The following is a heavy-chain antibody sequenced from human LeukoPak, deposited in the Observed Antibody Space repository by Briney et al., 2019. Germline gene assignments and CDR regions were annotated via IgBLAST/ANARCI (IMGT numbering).Heavy chain of an antibody. CDR2: ISSSGSRI. Sequence: GGSLRLSCAASGFTFSSYEMNWVRQAPGKGLEWVSYISSSGSRIYYADSVKGRFTISRDNAKNSLYLQMNSLGAEDTAIYYCARDENGDFSFDYWGQGTLVTVSS. V-gene: IGHV3-48*03. J-gene: IGHJ4*02. CDR3: ARDENGDFSFDY. CDR1: GFTFSSYE. D-gene: IGHD4-17*01.